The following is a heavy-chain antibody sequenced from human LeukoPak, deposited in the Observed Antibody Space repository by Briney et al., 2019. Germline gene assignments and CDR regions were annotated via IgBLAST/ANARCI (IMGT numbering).Heavy chain of an antibody. D-gene: IGHD2-2*01. J-gene: IGHJ4*02. CDR1: GFTVSSNY. V-gene: IGHV3-53*01. CDR2: IYVGGST. Sequence: GGSLRLSCAASGFTVSSNYMSWVRQAPGKGLEWLSVIYVGGSTFYADSVKGRFTISRDNSKNTLHLQMNSLRADDTAVYYCARDHRNAGVFDYWGQGTLVTVSS. CDR3: ARDHRNAGVFDY.